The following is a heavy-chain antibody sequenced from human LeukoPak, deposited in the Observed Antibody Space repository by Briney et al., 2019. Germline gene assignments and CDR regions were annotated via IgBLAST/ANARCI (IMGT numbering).Heavy chain of an antibody. D-gene: IGHD1-26*01. Sequence: SETLSLTCAVYGGSFSGYYWSWIRQPPGKGLEWIGEINHSGTTNYNPSLKSRVTISVDTSKNQFSLKVSSVTAADTAVYYCARGEVGVSPLVYWGQGTLVTVSS. J-gene: IGHJ4*02. V-gene: IGHV4-34*01. CDR1: GGSFSGYY. CDR3: ARGEVGVSPLVY. CDR2: INHSGTT.